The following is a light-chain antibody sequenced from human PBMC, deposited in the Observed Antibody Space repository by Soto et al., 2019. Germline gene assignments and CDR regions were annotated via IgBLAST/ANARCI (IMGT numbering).Light chain of an antibody. CDR3: QQYSSSPRT. CDR2: SAS. V-gene: IGKV3-20*01. CDR1: QSVSSDY. Sequence: ENVLTQSPGTLSLSPGEGATLSCRASQSVSSDYLAWYQQKPGQAPRLLIYSASSRSTGVPDRFSGSGSGTEFSLTIMRLEPEDFAVYYCQQYSSSPRTFGQGTKLEMK. J-gene: IGKJ2*02.